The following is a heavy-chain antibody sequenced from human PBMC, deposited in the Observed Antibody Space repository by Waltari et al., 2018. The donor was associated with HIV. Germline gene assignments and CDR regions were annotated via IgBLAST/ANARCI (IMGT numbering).Heavy chain of an antibody. Sequence: VQLVESGGGVVQPGRSLRLSCAASGFTFSSFGIHWVRQAPGSGLEWVAGIWYDGGDKFNAESVKGRFIISRDKSRNIVFLQMNSLRAEDMALYYCARDKAPYSTSSAVDYWGQGTLVTVSS. CDR3: ARDKAPYSTSSAVDY. CDR2: IWYDGGDK. CDR1: GFTFSSFG. J-gene: IGHJ4*02. D-gene: IGHD4-4*01. V-gene: IGHV3-33*01.